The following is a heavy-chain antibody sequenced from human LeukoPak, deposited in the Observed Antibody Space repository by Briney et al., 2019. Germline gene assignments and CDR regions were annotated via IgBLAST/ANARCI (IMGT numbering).Heavy chain of an antibody. CDR3: ARDLMAVAPGDY. V-gene: IGHV3-21*01. J-gene: IGHJ4*02. Sequence: AGGSLRLSCAASGFTFSSYSMNWVRQAPGKGLEWVSSISSSSSYIYYADSVKGRFTISRDNAKNSLYLQMNSLRAEDTAVYYCARDLMAVAPGDYWGQGTLVTVSS. CDR1: GFTFSSYS. D-gene: IGHD6-19*01. CDR2: ISSSSSYI.